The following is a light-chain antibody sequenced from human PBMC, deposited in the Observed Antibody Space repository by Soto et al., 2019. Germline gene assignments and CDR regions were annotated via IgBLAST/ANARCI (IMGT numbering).Light chain of an antibody. CDR3: QQSYMDPIT. CDR2: DAS. J-gene: IGKJ5*01. Sequence: IQMTQSPSSLSASVGDRVTITCRASQSINRDLHWYQHRPGEAPNLLIYDASRLQSGVPSRFSGSGGGTDFTLSISSVQPEDFATYFCQQSYMDPITFGQGTRLEIK. CDR1: QSINRD. V-gene: IGKV1-39*01.